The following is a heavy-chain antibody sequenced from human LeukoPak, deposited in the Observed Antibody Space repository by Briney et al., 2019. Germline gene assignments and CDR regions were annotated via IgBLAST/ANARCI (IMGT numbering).Heavy chain of an antibody. Sequence: ASVKVSCKPSGYAFTSYGISWVRQAPGQGLEWMGWISAYNANTNYAHKLQGRVTMTTDTSTSTAYMELRSLRSDDTAVYYCARLIPPYDSSGYPDAFDIWGQGTMVTVSS. V-gene: IGHV1-18*01. D-gene: IGHD3-22*01. J-gene: IGHJ3*02. CDR1: GYAFTSYG. CDR3: ARLIPPYDSSGYPDAFDI. CDR2: ISAYNANT.